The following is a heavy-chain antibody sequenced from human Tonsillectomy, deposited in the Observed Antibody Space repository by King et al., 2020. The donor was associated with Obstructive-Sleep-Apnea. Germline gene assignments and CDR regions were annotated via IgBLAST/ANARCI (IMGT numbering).Heavy chain of an antibody. CDR1: GFTFSTYA. V-gene: IGHV3-64*01. J-gene: IGHJ4*02. CDR3: ARGIVVVTAILGYYFDY. Sequence: VQLVESGGGLVQPGGSLRLSCAASGFTFSTYAMHWVRPAPGKGLEYVSAISSNGGSTYYANSVKGRFTISRDNSKNTLYLQMGSLRAEDMAVYYCARGIVVVTAILGYYFDYWGQGTLVTVSS. D-gene: IGHD2-21*02. CDR2: ISSNGGST.